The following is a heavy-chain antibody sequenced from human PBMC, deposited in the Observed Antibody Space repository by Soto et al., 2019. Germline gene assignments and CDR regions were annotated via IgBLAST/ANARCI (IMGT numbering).Heavy chain of an antibody. D-gene: IGHD2-15*01. CDR2: IIPIFGTA. J-gene: IGHJ6*02. CDR1: GYTFTSYD. Sequence: SVKVSCKASGYTFTSYDINWVRQATGQGLEWMGGIIPIFGTANYAQKFQGRVTITADESTSTAYMELSSLRSEDTAVYYCARGNIVVVVAATYYYGMDVWGQGTTVTVSS. CDR3: ARGNIVVVVAATYYYGMDV. V-gene: IGHV1-69*13.